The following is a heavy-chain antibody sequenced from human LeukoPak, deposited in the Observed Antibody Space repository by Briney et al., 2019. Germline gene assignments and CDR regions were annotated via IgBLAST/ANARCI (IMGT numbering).Heavy chain of an antibody. CDR2: INHSGST. Sequence: SETLFLTCAVYGGSFSGYYWSWIRQPPGKGLEWIGEINHSGSTNYNPSLKSRVTISVDTSKNQFSLKLSSVTAADTAMYYCAKVLDGTGYWNYYFDSWGQGTLVTVSS. CDR1: GGSFSGYY. V-gene: IGHV4-34*01. J-gene: IGHJ4*02. CDR3: AKVLDGTGYWNYYFDS. D-gene: IGHD3-22*01.